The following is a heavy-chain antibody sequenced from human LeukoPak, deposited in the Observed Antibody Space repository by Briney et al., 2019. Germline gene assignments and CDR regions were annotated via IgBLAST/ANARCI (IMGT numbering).Heavy chain of an antibody. CDR2: INHSRGT. CDR1: GGSITAYY. Sequence: SETLSLTCSVYGGSITAYYWSWIRQPPGKGLEWIGEINHSRGTKYDPSLESRVTILLDASKNEFSLNLNSVTAADTAVYYCAREDYYFDSWGQGTLVTVSS. J-gene: IGHJ4*02. CDR3: AREDYYFDS. V-gene: IGHV4-34*01.